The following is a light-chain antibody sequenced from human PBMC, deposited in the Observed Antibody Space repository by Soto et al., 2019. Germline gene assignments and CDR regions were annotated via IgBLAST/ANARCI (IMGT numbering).Light chain of an antibody. CDR3: QQYDDSET. J-gene: IGKJ1*01. CDR1: QSISSDY. CDR2: GAS. Sequence: EIVLTQFPGTLSLSQGERATLSCRVSQSISSDYLAWYQQEPGQAPRLLIYGASTRAAGIPDRFSGSGSGTDFSLTISRLEPEDFAVYYCQQYDDSETFGQGTKVDIK. V-gene: IGKV3-20*01.